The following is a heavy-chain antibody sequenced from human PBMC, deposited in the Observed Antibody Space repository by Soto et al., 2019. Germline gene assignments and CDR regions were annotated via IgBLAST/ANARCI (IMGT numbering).Heavy chain of an antibody. J-gene: IGHJ6*02. V-gene: IGHV3-21*01. CDR3: QIAAAGNGMDV. CDR1: GFTFSSYS. CDR2: ISISSIYI. Sequence: GGSLRLSCAASGFTFSSYSMNWVRQAPGKGLEWVSSISISSIYIYYADSVKGRFTISRDNAKNSLYLQMNGLRAEDTAVYYCQIAAAGNGMDVWGQGTTVTVSS. D-gene: IGHD6-13*01.